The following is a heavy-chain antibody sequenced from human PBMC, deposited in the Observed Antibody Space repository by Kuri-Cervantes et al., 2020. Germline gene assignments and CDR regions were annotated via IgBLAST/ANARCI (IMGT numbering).Heavy chain of an antibody. V-gene: IGHV3-11*01. D-gene: IGHD2/OR15-2a*01. CDR2: INNGGGSAL. CDR1: GFMFSDYY. Sequence: GESLKISCAASGFMFSDYYMGWIRQAPGKGLEWLAYINNGGGSALYYADSVKGRFTISRDNGKNSLHLQMNSLTAEDTAVYYCVASSVIAPFYWGQGTLVTVSS. J-gene: IGHJ4*02. CDR3: VASSVIAPFY.